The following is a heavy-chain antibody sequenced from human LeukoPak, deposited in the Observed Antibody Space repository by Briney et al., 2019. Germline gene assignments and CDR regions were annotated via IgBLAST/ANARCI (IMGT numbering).Heavy chain of an antibody. J-gene: IGHJ5*02. CDR2: IHYSGSS. Sequence: SETLSLTCTVSGGSISRSAYYWGWIRQPPGKGLEWIGSIHYSGSSYHNPALKSRVTISVDTSKNQFSLKLSSVTAADTAVYYCARYPGASTSFDPWGQGTLVTVSS. V-gene: IGHV4-39*07. D-gene: IGHD2-2*01. CDR3: ARYPGASTSFDP. CDR1: GGSISRSAYY.